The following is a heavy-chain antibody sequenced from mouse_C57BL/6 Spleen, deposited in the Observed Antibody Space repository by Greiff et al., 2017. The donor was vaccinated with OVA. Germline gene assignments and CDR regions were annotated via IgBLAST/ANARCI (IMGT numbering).Heavy chain of an antibody. CDR1: GYAFSSSW. Sequence: VKLMESGPELVKPGASVKISCKASGYAFSSSWMNWVKQRPGKGLEWIGRIYPGDGDTNYNGKFKGKATLTADKSSSTAYMQLSSLTSEDSAVYFCARWDWFDYWGQGTTLTVSS. V-gene: IGHV1-82*01. CDR2: IYPGDGDT. J-gene: IGHJ2*01. CDR3: ARWDWFDY. D-gene: IGHD4-1*01.